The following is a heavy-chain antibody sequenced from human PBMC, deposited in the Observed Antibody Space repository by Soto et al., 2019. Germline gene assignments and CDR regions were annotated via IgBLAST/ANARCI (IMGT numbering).Heavy chain of an antibody. CDR3: AKDSGRITMVRGVIPH. CDR2: ISYDGSNK. V-gene: IGHV3-30*18. CDR1: GFTFSSYG. Sequence: GGSLRLSCAASGFTFSSYGMHWVRQAPGKGLEWVAVISYDGSNKYYADSVKGRFTISSDNSKNTLYLQMNSLRAEDTAVYYCAKDSGRITMVRGVIPHWGQGTLVTVSS. D-gene: IGHD3-10*01. J-gene: IGHJ4*02.